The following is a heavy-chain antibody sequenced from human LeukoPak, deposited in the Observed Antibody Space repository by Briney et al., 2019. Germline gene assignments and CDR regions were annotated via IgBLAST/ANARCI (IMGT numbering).Heavy chain of an antibody. V-gene: IGHV4-34*01. Sequence: SETLSLTCAVYGGSFIDYYWGWIRQPPGKGLEWIGEINHSGSTNYNPSLKSRVTISVDTSKTQFSLKLTSVTAADTAVYYCARRSRLDYWGQGTRVTVSS. CDR3: ARRSRLDY. CDR2: INHSGST. CDR1: GGSFIDYY. D-gene: IGHD2-2*01. J-gene: IGHJ4*02.